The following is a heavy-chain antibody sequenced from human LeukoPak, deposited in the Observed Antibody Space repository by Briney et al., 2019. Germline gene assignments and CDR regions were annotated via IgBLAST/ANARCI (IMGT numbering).Heavy chain of an antibody. CDR3: AKDVSYDFWSGYYTSYFDY. CDR1: GFTFSSYA. Sequence: GSLRLSCAASGFTFSSYAMSWVRQAPGKGLEWVSAISGSGGSTYYADSVKGRFTISRDNSKNTLYLQMNSLRAEDTAVYFCAKDVSYDFWSGYYTSYFDYWGQGTLVTVSS. CDR2: ISGSGGST. V-gene: IGHV3-23*01. D-gene: IGHD3-3*01. J-gene: IGHJ4*02.